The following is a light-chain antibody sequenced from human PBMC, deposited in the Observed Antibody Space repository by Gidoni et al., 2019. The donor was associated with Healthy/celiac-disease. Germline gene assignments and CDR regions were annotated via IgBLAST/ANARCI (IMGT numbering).Light chain of an antibody. CDR1: QSLLHSNGYNY. V-gene: IGKV2-28*01. CDR2: LGS. J-gene: IGKJ5*01. Sequence: IVMTQSPLSLPVTPGDPASISCRSSQSLLHSNGYNYLDWYLQKPGQSPQLLIYLGSNRACGVPERFSGSGSGTDFTLKISRVEAEDVGVYYCMQALQNPITFGQGTRLEIK. CDR3: MQALQNPIT.